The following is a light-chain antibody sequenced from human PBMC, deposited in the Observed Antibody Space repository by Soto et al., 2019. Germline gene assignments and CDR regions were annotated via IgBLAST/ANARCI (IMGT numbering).Light chain of an antibody. J-gene: IGKJ1*01. CDR2: GAS. CDR3: QQYGSSLWK. CDR1: QSITSGS. V-gene: IGKV3-20*01. Sequence: NVLTQSPGTLSLSPGERATLSCRASQSITSGSLAWYQQKPGQSPRLLIYGASTRATGIPDRFTGSGSGTDFTLTISRLEPEDFAVYYCQQYGSSLWKFGQGTTVEIK.